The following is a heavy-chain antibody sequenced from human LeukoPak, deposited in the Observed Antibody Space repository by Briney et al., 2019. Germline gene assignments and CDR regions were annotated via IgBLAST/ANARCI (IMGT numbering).Heavy chain of an antibody. CDR1: GFILSSYW. V-gene: IGHV3-7*01. D-gene: IGHD3-10*02. J-gene: IGHJ6*04. CDR2: VEQDGSEK. CDR3: AELGITMIGGV. Sequence: GGSLRLSCAASGFILSSYWMSWVRQAPGKGLEWVANVEQDGSEKYYVDSVKGRFTISRDNAKNSLYLQMNSLRAEDTAVYYCAELGITMIGGVWGKGTTVTISS.